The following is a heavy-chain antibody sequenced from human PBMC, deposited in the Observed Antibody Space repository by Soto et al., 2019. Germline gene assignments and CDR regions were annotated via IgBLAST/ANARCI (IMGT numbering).Heavy chain of an antibody. D-gene: IGHD3-10*01. Sequence: QVQLVESGGGVVQPGRSLRLSCAASGFTFSNYGMHWVRQAPGKGLEWVAVISYDGSTQYYADSVKGRFTISRDNSKNTLDLQMNSLRPEDTAVYYCAKDHSRDGMDVWGQGTTVTVSS. CDR3: AKDHSRDGMDV. CDR1: GFTFSNYG. V-gene: IGHV3-30*18. CDR2: ISYDGSTQ. J-gene: IGHJ6*02.